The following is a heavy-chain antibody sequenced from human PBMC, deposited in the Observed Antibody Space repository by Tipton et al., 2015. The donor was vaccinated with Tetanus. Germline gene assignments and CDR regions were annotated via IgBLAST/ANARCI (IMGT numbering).Heavy chain of an antibody. D-gene: IGHD6-19*01. V-gene: IGHV3-23*01. CDR3: AKDLVQRIAVAGTFDS. Sequence: SLRLSCAASGFTFSNYGMSWVRQAPGKGLEWVSGISVSGETTYYADSVKGRFTISRDNSKNTLYLQMNSLRAEDTAVYYCAKDLVQRIAVAGTFDSWGQGTLVTVSS. CDR1: GFTFSNYG. CDR2: ISVSGETT. J-gene: IGHJ4*02.